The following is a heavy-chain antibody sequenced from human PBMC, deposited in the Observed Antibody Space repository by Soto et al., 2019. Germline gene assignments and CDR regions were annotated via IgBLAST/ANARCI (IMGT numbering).Heavy chain of an antibody. J-gene: IGHJ5*02. CDR3: ARAPPGDYYPWFDP. CDR1: GFTFSSYA. Sequence: PGGSLRLSCAASGFTFSSYAMHWVRQAPGKGLEWVAVISYDGSNKYYADSVKGRFTISRDNSKNTLYLQMNSLRAEDTAVYYCARAPPGDYYPWFDPWGQGTLVTVSS. D-gene: IGHD4-17*01. CDR2: ISYDGSNK. V-gene: IGHV3-30-3*01.